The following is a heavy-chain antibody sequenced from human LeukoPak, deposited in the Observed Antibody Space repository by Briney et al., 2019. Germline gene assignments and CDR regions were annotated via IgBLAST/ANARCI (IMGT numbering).Heavy chain of an antibody. Sequence: GGSLRLSCAASGFTFSFYAMSWVRQAPGKGLEWVSAISGSGGSTYYADSVKGRFTISRDNSKNTLYLQMNSLRAEDTAVYYCAKDSRYTTYDFWSGYTIDYWGQGTLVTVSS. CDR1: GFTFSFYA. J-gene: IGHJ4*02. CDR3: AKDSRYTTYDFWSGYTIDY. V-gene: IGHV3-23*01. D-gene: IGHD3-3*01. CDR2: ISGSGGST.